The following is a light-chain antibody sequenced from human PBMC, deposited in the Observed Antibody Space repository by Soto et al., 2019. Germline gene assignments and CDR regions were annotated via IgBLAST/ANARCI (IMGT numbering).Light chain of an antibody. CDR2: GAS. J-gene: IGKJ4*01. CDR1: QSVSSS. V-gene: IGKV3-15*01. CDR3: QQYNNWPLT. Sequence: EIVLTQSPGTLSLSPGERATLSCRASQSVSSSRLAWYRQKPGQAPRLLIYGASTRATGIPARFSGSGSGTEFTLTISSLQSDDFAMYYCQQYNNWPLTFGGGTK.